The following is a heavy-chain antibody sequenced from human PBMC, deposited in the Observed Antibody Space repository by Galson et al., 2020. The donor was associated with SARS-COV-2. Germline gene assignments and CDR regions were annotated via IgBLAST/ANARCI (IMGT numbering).Heavy chain of an antibody. J-gene: IGHJ4*02. CDR1: GYTFTSYY. Sequence: ASVNVSCQASGYTFTSYYIHWVRQAPGQGLEWMGIINPSGGGTTYAQKFQGRVTMTRDTSTSTVYMELSSLGSEDTAVYYCARDSQGGNDYNYLLFWGQGTLVTVSS. V-gene: IGHV1-46*01. D-gene: IGHD4-4*01. CDR2: INPSGGGT. CDR3: ARDSQGGNDYNYLLF.